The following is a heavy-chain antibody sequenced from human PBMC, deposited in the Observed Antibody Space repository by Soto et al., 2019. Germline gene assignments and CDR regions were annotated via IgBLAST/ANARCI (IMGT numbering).Heavy chain of an antibody. J-gene: IGHJ6*02. D-gene: IGHD3-3*01. CDR1: GGSFSGYY. CDR3: ARWFDHYDFWSGYSADGMDV. CDR2: INHSGST. Sequence: SETLSLTCAVYGGSFSGYYWSWIRQPPGKGLEWIGEINHSGSTNYNPSLKSRVTISVGTSKNQFSLKLSSVTATDTAVYYCARWFDHYDFWSGYSADGMDVWGQGTTVTVSS. V-gene: IGHV4-34*01.